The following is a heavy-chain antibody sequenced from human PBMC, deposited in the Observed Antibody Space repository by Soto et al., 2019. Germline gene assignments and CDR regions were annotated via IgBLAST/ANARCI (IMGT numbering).Heavy chain of an antibody. D-gene: IGHD4-17*01. CDR3: AGNHDYGDYYYYYMDV. CDR1: GGSISSYY. CDR2: IYYSGST. J-gene: IGHJ6*03. V-gene: IGHV4-59*08. Sequence: SETLSLTCTVSGGSISSYYWSWIRQPPGKGLEWIGYIYYSGSTNYNPSLKSRVTISVDTSKNQFSLKLSSVTAADTAVYYCAGNHDYGDYYYYYMDVWGKGTTVTVSS.